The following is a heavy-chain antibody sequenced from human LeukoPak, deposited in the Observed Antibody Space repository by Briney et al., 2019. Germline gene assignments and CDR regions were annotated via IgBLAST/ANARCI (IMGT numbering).Heavy chain of an antibody. Sequence: GGSLRLSCAASGFTFSSYGMNWVRQAPGKGLEWVSYISSSGSTIYYADSVKGRFTISRDNAKNSLYLQMNSLRAEDTAVYYCARDVRYYGSGSYYKDYWGQGTLVTVSS. CDR1: GFTFSSYG. CDR3: ARDVRYYGSGSYYKDY. J-gene: IGHJ4*02. V-gene: IGHV3-48*04. CDR2: ISSSGSTI. D-gene: IGHD3-10*01.